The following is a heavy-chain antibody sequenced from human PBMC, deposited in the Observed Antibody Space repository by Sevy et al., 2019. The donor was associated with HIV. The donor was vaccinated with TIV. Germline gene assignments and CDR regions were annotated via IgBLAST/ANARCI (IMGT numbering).Heavy chain of an antibody. V-gene: IGHV3-30*03. Sequence: GGSLRLSCAGSGFTCSTYAMHWVRQAPGKGLDWVAVTSYDGNTKYYADSVKGRFTISRDNSKNTLYLQMNSLRVEDTALYFCASDAGYSIDCYPGYWCQGILVTVSS. CDR2: TSYDGNTK. CDR3: ASDAGYSIDCYPGY. J-gene: IGHJ4*02. CDR1: GFTCSTYA. D-gene: IGHD6-19*01.